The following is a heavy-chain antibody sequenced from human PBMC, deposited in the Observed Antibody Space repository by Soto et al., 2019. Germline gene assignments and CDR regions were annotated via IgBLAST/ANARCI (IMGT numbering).Heavy chain of an antibody. CDR1: GFTFSSYA. V-gene: IGHV3-23*01. CDR2: ISGSGGST. D-gene: IGHD6-19*01. J-gene: IGHJ3*02. Sequence: EVQLLESGGGLVQPGGSLRLSCAASGFTFSSYAMSWVRQAPGKGLEWVSAISGSGGSTYYADSVKGRFTISRDNSKNTLYLQMNSLRAEDTAVYYCAKDGFIAVAAHDAFDIWGQGTMVTVSS. CDR3: AKDGFIAVAAHDAFDI.